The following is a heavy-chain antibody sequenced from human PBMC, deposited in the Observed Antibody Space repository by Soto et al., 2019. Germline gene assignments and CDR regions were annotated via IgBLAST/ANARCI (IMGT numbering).Heavy chain of an antibody. Sequence: GGSLRLSCAASGFTFSDYYMSWIRQAPGKGLEWVSYISSSGSTIYYADSVKGRFTISRDNAKNSLYLQMNSLRAEDTAVYYFARDRIGITAAFFFQSGNVWGQGTTVTVSS. D-gene: IGHD2-2*01. V-gene: IGHV3-11*01. CDR3: ARDRIGITAAFFFQSGNV. CDR2: ISSSGSTI. CDR1: GFTFSDYY. J-gene: IGHJ6*02.